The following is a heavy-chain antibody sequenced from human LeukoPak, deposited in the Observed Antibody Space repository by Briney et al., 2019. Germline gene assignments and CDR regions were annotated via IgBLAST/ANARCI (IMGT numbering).Heavy chain of an antibody. J-gene: IGHJ4*02. D-gene: IGHD3-3*01. CDR3: AKDSADFWSGYPPSTYFDY. V-gene: IGHV3-30*02. Sequence: GGSLGLSCAASGFTFSSYGMHWVRQAPGKGLEWVAFIRYDGSNKYYADSVRGRFTISRDNSKNTLYLQMNSLRAEDTAVYYCAKDSADFWSGYPPSTYFDYWGQGTQVTVSS. CDR1: GFTFSSYG. CDR2: IRYDGSNK.